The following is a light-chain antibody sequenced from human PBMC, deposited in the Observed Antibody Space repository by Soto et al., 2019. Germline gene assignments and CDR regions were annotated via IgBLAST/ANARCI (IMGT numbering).Light chain of an antibody. CDR1: QGISSW. V-gene: IGKV1D-12*01. Sequence: DIQMTQSPSSVSASVGDRVTITCRASQGISSWLNWYQQKPGKASKLLISVASTLQSGVPLRFSGSGSGTDFTLTISSLQPEDFATYYCQQANSFPITFGQGTRMEIK. CDR3: QQANSFPIT. CDR2: VAS. J-gene: IGKJ5*01.